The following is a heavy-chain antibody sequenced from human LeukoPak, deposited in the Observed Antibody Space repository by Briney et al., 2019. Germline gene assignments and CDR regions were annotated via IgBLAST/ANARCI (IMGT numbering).Heavy chain of an antibody. V-gene: IGHV3-21*01. CDR3: ARGFGELSEGYGMDV. J-gene: IGHJ6*02. Sequence: GGFLRLSCAASGFTFSSYSMNWVRQAPGKGLEWVSCISSSSSYIYYAESVKGRFTISRDNAKNSLYLQMNSLRAEDTAVYYCARGFGELSEGYGMDVWGQGTTVTVSS. CDR1: GFTFSSYS. CDR2: ISSSSSYI. D-gene: IGHD3-10*01.